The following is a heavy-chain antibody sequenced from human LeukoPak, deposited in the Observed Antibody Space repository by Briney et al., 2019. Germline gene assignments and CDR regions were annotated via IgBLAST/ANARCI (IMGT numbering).Heavy chain of an antibody. V-gene: IGHV1-18*01. D-gene: IGHD3-22*01. CDR2: ISAYNGNT. CDR1: GYTFTSYG. Sequence: GASVKVSCKASGYTFTSYGISWVRQAPGQGLEWMGWISAYNGNTNYAQKLQGRVTMTTDTSTSTAYMELRSLRSDDTAVYYCAREITMIVGLYHFDYWGQGTLVTVSS. J-gene: IGHJ4*02. CDR3: AREITMIVGLYHFDY.